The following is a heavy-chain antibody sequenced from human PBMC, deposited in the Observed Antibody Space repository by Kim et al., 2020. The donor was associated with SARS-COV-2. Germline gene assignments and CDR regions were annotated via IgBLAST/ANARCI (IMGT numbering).Heavy chain of an antibody. Sequence: YYADSVKGRFTISRDNSKNTLYLQMNSLRAEDTAVYYCAKDRPVGAAIDYWGQGTLVTVSS. J-gene: IGHJ4*02. V-gene: IGHV3-30*02. CDR3: AKDRPVGAAIDY. D-gene: IGHD1-26*01.